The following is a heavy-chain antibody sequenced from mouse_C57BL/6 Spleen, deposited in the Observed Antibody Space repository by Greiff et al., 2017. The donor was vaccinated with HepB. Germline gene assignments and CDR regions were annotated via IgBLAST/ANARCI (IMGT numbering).Heavy chain of an antibody. CDR2: IDPSDSET. D-gene: IGHD3-3*01. CDR3: ARGDYSYAMDY. V-gene: IGHV1-52*01. CDR1: GYTFTSYW. J-gene: IGHJ4*01. Sequence: VQLQQPGAELVRPGSSVKLSCKASGYTFTSYWMHWVKQRPIQGLEWIGNIDPSDSETHYNQKFKDKATLTVDKSSSTAYMQLSSLTSEDSAVYYCARGDYSYAMDYWGQGTSVTVSS.